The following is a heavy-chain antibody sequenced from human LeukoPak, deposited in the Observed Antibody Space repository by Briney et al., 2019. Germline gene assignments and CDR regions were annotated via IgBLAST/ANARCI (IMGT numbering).Heavy chain of an antibody. CDR3: ARHYGP. CDR2: IYDSGST. J-gene: IGHJ5*02. D-gene: IGHD3-16*01. Sequence: SETLSLTCTVSGGSISSYYWNWIRQPPGKGLEWIGSIYDSGSTYYNPSLKSRVTISVDTSKNQFSLKLNSVTAADTAVYYCARHYGPWGQGTLVTVSS. CDR1: GGSISSYY. V-gene: IGHV4-59*05.